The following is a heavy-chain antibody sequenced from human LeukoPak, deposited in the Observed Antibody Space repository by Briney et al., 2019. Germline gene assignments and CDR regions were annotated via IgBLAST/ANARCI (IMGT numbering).Heavy chain of an antibody. D-gene: IGHD3-10*01. CDR3: ARDLYYYGSGKVDY. CDR1: GGSFSGYY. J-gene: IGHJ4*02. Sequence: PSETLSLTCAVYGGSFSGYYWSWIRQPPGKGLEWIGEINHSGSTNYNPSLKSRVTISLDTSKNQFSLKLSSVTAADTAVYYCARDLYYYGSGKVDYWGQGTLVTVSS. V-gene: IGHV4-34*01. CDR2: INHSGST.